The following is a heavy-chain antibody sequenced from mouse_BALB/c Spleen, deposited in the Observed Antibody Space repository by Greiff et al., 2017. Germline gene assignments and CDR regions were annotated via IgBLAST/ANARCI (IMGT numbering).Heavy chain of an antibody. J-gene: IGHJ3*01. CDR3: ARANWDAWFAY. CDR1: GFTFSDYY. CDR2: ISDGGSYT. Sequence: EVQLVESGGGLVKPGGSLKLSCAASGFTFSDYYMYWVRQTPEKRLEWVATISDGGSYTYYPDSVKGRFTISRDNAKNNLYLQMSSLKSEDTAMYYCARANWDAWFAYWGQGTLVTVSA. V-gene: IGHV5-4*02. D-gene: IGHD4-1*01.